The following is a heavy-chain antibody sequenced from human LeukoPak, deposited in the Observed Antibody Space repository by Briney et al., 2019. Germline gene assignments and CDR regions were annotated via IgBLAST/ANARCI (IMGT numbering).Heavy chain of an antibody. CDR2: ISWNSGSI. J-gene: IGHJ4*02. CDR3: AKTPYYDFWSDSPLDY. Sequence: GGSLRLSCAASGFTFGSYAMHWVRQAPGKGLEWVSGISWNSGSIGYADSVKGRFTISRDNAKNSLYLQMNSLRAEDTALYYCAKTPYYDFWSDSPLDYWGQGTLVTVSS. D-gene: IGHD3-3*01. V-gene: IGHV3-9*01. CDR1: GFTFGSYA.